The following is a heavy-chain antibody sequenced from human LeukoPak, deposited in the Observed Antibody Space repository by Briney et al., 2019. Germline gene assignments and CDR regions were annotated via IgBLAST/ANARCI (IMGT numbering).Heavy chain of an antibody. D-gene: IGHD3-22*01. CDR2: INQSGST. Sequence: ASETLSLTCAVYGGSFSGYYWSWIRQPPGKGLEWIGEINQSGSTNYNPSLKSRVTISVDTSKNQFSLKLSSVTAADTAVYYCARGLGRRPTYYYDSSGYSDPYTDYWGQGTLVTVSS. V-gene: IGHV4-34*01. J-gene: IGHJ4*02. CDR3: ARGLGRRPTYYYDSSGYSDPYTDY. CDR1: GGSFSGYY.